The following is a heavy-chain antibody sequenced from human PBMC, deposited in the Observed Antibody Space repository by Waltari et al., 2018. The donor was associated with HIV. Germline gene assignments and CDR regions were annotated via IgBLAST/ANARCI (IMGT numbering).Heavy chain of an antibody. CDR3: ARLRFGAVAGTGPFDY. CDR2: IYYSGST. V-gene: IGHV4-59*01. J-gene: IGHJ4*02. Sequence: QVQLQESGPGLVKPSETLSLTCTVSGGSISSYYWSWIRQPPGKGLEWIGYIYYSGSTNDNPARKSRVTISVDTSKNQFSLKLSSVTAADTAVYYCARLRFGAVAGTGPFDYWGQGTLVTVSS. CDR1: GGSISSYY. D-gene: IGHD6-19*01.